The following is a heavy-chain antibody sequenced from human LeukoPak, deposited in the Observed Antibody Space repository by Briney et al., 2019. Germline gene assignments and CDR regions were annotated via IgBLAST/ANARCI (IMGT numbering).Heavy chain of an antibody. CDR1: GGSISSYY. D-gene: IGHD3-10*01. J-gene: IGHJ4*02. Sequence: SETLSLTCTVSGGSISSYYWSWIRQPAGKGLEWIGYIYYSGSTYYNPSLKSRVTISVDTSKNQFSLKLSSVTAADTAVYYCAMTYYYWGQGTLVTVSS. V-gene: IGHV4-59*04. CDR2: IYYSGST. CDR3: AMTYYY.